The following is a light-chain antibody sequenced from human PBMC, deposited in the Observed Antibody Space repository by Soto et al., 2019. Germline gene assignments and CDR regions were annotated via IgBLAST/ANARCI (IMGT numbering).Light chain of an antibody. CDR2: GNS. J-gene: IGLJ2*01. Sequence: QSVLTQPPSVSGAPGQRVTISCTGSSSNIGAGYDVHWYQQLPGTAPKLLIYGNSNRPSGVPDRFSGSKSGTSASLAITGLQAEYEADYYCQSYDSSPGWVFGGGTKVTVL. CDR1: SSNIGAGYD. V-gene: IGLV1-40*01. CDR3: QSYDSSPGWV.